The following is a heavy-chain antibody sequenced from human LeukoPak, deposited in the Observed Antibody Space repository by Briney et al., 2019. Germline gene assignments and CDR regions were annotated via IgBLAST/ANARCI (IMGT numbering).Heavy chain of an antibody. CDR1: GYAFTGYY. CDR2: ISAYNGNT. J-gene: IGHJ4*02. CDR3: ARFDYYDSPTRIDY. V-gene: IGHV1-18*04. Sequence: ASVKVSCKASGYAFTGYYMHWVRQAPGQGLEWMGYISAYNGNTNYSQELQGRVTMTTDTSTSTAYMELRSLRSDDTAVYYCARFDYYDSPTRIDYWGQGTLVTVSS. D-gene: IGHD3-22*01.